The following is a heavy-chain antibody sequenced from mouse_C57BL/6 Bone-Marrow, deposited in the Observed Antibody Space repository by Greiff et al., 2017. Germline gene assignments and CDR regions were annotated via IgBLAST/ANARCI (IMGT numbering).Heavy chain of an antibody. Sequence: VQLQQPGTELVKPGASVKLSCKASGYTFTSYWMHWVKQRPGQGLEWIGNINPSNGGTNYNEKFKSKATLTVDKSSSTAYMQLSSLTSEDSAVYDCARNERLRAWFAYWGQGTLVTDSA. CDR1: GYTFTSYW. J-gene: IGHJ3*01. V-gene: IGHV1-53*01. CDR2: INPSNGGT. D-gene: IGHD2-4*01. CDR3: ARNERLRAWFAY.